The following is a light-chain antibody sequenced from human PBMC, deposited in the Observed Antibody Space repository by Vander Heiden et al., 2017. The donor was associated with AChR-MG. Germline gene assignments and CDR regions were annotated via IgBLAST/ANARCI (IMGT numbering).Light chain of an antibody. CDR1: SAHTSYG. V-gene: IGLV4-69*01. J-gene: IGLJ1*01. CDR2: LDSDGSH. Sequence: QLVLTQPPSASASVGASVTLTCTLSSAHTSYGIAWHQQQPETGPRYLMKLDSDGSHSKGDGIPDRFSVSRSGAEHYLTISSLQSDDEADYYCQTWGTDTHYVFGTGTKVTVL. CDR3: QTWGTDTHYV.